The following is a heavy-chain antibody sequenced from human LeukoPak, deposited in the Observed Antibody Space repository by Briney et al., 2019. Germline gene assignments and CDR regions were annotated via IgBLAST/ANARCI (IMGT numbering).Heavy chain of an antibody. CDR2: ISAYNGNT. D-gene: IGHD2-2*01. J-gene: IGHJ3*02. Sequence: ASVKVSCKASGYTFTSYGISWVRQAPGQALEWMGWISAYNGNTNYAQKLQGRVTMTTDTSTSTAYMELRSLRSDDTAVYYCARERERGFYCSSTSCDAFDIWGQGTMVTVSS. CDR3: ARERERGFYCSSTSCDAFDI. CDR1: GYTFTSYG. V-gene: IGHV1-18*01.